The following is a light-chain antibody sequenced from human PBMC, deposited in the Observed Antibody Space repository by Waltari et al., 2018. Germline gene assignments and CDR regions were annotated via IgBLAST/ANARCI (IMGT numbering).Light chain of an antibody. CDR3: LHYNSFPWT. J-gene: IGKJ1*01. V-gene: IGKV1-17*03. CDR2: AAS. CDR1: QGISSY. Sequence: DIQMTQSPSAMSASVGDRVTFTCRASQGISSYLAWFQQKPGKVPKRLIYAASSLQGGVPSRFSGSGSGTEFTLTISTLQPEDFATYFCLHYNSFPWTFGQGTQVEIK.